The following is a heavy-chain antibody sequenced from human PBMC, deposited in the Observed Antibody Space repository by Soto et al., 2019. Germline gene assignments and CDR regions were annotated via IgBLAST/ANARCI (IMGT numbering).Heavy chain of an antibody. Sequence: EVQLVESGGGLVQPGGSLRLSCAASGFTFSSYWMHWVRQVPGKGLVWVSRINSDGSTTRYADSVKGRFTSSRDNAKNTLYLQMNSLSAEDTAVYYCARDTMATEPFDYWGQGTLVTVSS. CDR3: ARDTMATEPFDY. J-gene: IGHJ4*02. D-gene: IGHD5-12*01. V-gene: IGHV3-74*01. CDR1: GFTFSSYW. CDR2: INSDGSTT.